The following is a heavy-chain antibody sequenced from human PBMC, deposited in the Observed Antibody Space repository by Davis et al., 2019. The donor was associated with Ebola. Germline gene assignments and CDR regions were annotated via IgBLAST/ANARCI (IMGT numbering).Heavy chain of an antibody. D-gene: IGHD6-19*01. Sequence: GESLKISCAASGFTFSTYWMSWVRQAPGKGLEWVANIKQDGSEKYYVDSVKGRFTISRDNAKNSLYLQMNRLRVEDTAVYYCARGNLYSSSSCGNWGQGTLVSVSS. CDR1: GFTFSTYW. V-gene: IGHV3-7*01. CDR3: ARGNLYSSSSCGN. CDR2: IKQDGSEK. J-gene: IGHJ4*02.